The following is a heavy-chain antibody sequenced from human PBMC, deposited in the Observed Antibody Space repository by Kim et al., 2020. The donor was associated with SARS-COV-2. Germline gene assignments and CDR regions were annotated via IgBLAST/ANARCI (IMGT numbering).Heavy chain of an antibody. V-gene: IGHV4-4*09. D-gene: IGHD3-10*01. CDR3: ACTPLWFGELFFDY. J-gene: IGHJ4*02. Sequence: NPSLKSRVTISVDTSKNQFSLKRSSVTAADTAVYYCACTPLWFGELFFDYWGQGTLVTVSS.